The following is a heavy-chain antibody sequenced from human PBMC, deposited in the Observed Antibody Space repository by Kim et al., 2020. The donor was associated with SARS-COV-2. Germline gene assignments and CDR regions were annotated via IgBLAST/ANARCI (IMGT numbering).Heavy chain of an antibody. D-gene: IGHD3-3*01. CDR1: NGSINSSDYY. CDR3: SRFARREGPIGYYTI. Sequence: SETLSLTCTVSNGSINSSDYYWVWVRPPQGMGLEWFVTFFYTGRNNRDLSIKSRVSIKMDRTKNELNLRSISATAADMAVYSCSRFARREGPIGYYTIWG. J-gene: IGHJ3*02. CDR2: FFYTGRN. V-gene: IGHV4-39*01.